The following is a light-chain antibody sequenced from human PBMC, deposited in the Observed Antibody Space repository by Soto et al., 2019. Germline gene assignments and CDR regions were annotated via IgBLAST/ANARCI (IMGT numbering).Light chain of an antibody. Sequence: DIQMTQSPSTLSGSVGDRVTLTCRASQTISSWLAWYQQKPGKAPKLLIYKASTLKSGVPSRFSGSGSGTEFTLTISSLQSEEFAVYYCQQYNNWPRTFGQGTKVDIK. CDR3: QQYNNWPRT. V-gene: IGKV1-5*03. J-gene: IGKJ1*01. CDR1: QTISSW. CDR2: KAS.